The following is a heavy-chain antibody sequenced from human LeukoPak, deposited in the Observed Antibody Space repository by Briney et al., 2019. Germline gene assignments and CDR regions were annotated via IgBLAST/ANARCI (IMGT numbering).Heavy chain of an antibody. V-gene: IGHV3-30-3*01. CDR1: GFNFSSSS. CDR3: VRDKSSDSGGYYHFKY. CDR2: ISYDAINK. J-gene: IGHJ4*02. Sequence: GGSLRLSCAASGFNFSSSSMHWVRQAPGKGLEGVTVISYDAINKYYADSVKGRFPISRDNSKNTLYLEMNSLRAEDTAVYYCVRDKSSDSGGYYHFKYWGQGTLVTVSS. D-gene: IGHD3-10*01.